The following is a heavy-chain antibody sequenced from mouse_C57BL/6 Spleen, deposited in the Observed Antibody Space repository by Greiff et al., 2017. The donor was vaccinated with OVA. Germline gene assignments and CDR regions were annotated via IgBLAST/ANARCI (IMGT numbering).Heavy chain of an antibody. CDR1: GFSLTSYG. CDR2: IWRGGST. Sequence: VKLQESGPGLVQPSQSLSITCTVSGFSLTSYGVHWVRQSPGKGLEWLGVIWRGGSTDYNAAFMSRLSITKDNSKSQVFFKMNSLQADDTAIYYCAKKADYYGSSFYAMDYWGQGTSVTVSS. V-gene: IGHV2-5*01. J-gene: IGHJ4*01. D-gene: IGHD1-1*01. CDR3: AKKADYYGSSFYAMDY.